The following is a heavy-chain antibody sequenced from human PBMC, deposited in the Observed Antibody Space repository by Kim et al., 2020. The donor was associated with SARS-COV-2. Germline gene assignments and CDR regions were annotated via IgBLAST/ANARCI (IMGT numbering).Heavy chain of an antibody. Sequence: GGSLRLSCAASGFTFSSYAMHWVRQAPGKGLEWVEVISYDGSNKYYADSVKGRFTISRDNSKNTLYLQMNSLRAEDTAVYYCARSSSWSLVFDYWGQGTLVTVSS. CDR3: ARSSSWSLVFDY. CDR2: ISYDGSNK. D-gene: IGHD6-13*01. J-gene: IGHJ4*02. V-gene: IGHV3-30-3*01. CDR1: GFTFSSYA.